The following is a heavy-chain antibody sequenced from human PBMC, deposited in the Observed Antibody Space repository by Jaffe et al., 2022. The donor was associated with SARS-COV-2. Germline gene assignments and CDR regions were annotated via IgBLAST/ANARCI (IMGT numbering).Heavy chain of an antibody. D-gene: IGHD3-9*01. CDR3: VRDLTNVLTPSL. CDR1: GYTFTAYY. J-gene: IGHJ4*02. V-gene: IGHV1-2*02. Sequence: QMQLVQSGAEVKKPGASVTLSCKTFGYTFTAYYIHWVRQAPGQGLEWMAWINPSTGDTAYAQNLQGRVTLTTVTSINTADMELRRLTSDDTAVYYCVRDLTNVLTPSLWGQGTLVIVST. CDR2: INPSTGDT.